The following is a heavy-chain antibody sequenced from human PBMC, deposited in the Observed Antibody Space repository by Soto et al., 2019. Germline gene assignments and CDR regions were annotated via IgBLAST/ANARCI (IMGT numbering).Heavy chain of an antibody. D-gene: IGHD3-22*01. CDR2: ISSSGSTI. V-gene: IGHV3-48*03. CDR3: ARDSDDSSGYYYVGMDV. Sequence: QPGGSLRLSCAASGFTFSSYEMNWVRQAPGKGLEWVSYISSSGSTIYYADSVKGRFTISRDNAKNSLYLQMNSLRAEDTAVYYCARDSDDSSGYYYVGMDVWGQGTTVTVS. CDR1: GFTFSSYE. J-gene: IGHJ6*02.